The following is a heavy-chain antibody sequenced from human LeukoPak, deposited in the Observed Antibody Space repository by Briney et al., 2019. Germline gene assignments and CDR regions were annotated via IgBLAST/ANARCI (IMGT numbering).Heavy chain of an antibody. V-gene: IGHV1-24*01. Sequence: RASVKVSCNISGYTLTDFSMHWVRQAPGKGLEWMGGFNREDDEAIYAPHFQGRVTVTEDTSTDTAYMELSSLRSEDTAVYYCATLDSYEDNSGRPLVPDWGQGTLVTVSS. CDR2: FNREDDEA. J-gene: IGHJ4*02. CDR1: GYTLTDFS. CDR3: ATLDSYEDNSGRPLVPD. D-gene: IGHD3-22*01.